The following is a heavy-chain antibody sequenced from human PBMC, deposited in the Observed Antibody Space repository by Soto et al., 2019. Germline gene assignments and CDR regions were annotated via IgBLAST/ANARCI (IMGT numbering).Heavy chain of an antibody. V-gene: IGHV4-59*01. CDR1: GGSISSYY. CDR3: ARGASEYSYGYWFDP. D-gene: IGHD5-18*01. Sequence: SETLSLTCTVSGGSISSYYWSWIRQPPGKGPEWIGYIYYSGNTNYSPSLRSRVTMSVDTSKNQVSLKLSSVTAADTAIYYCARGASEYSYGYWFDPWGQGILVTVS. J-gene: IGHJ5*02. CDR2: IYYSGNT.